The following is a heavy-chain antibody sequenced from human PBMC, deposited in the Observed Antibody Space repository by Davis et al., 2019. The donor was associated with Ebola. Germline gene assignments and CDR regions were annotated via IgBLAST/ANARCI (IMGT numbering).Heavy chain of an antibody. J-gene: IGHJ6*03. D-gene: IGHD6-13*01. CDR2: IYYSGST. V-gene: IGHV4-31*03. Sequence: PSETLSLTCTVSGGSISSGGYYWSWIRQHPGKGLEWIGYIYYSGSTYYNPSLKSRVTISVDTSKNQFSLKLSSVTAADTAVYYCASCIAAETYYYYYMDVWGKGTTVTVSS. CDR3: ASCIAAETYYYYYMDV. CDR1: GGSISSGGYY.